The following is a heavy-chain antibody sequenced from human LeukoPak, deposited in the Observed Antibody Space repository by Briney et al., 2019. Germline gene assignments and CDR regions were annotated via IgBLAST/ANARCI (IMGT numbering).Heavy chain of an antibody. CDR2: IYYSGST. J-gene: IGHJ5*02. CDR3: ASVTVAARRSWFDP. D-gene: IGHD6-6*01. V-gene: IGHV4-59*12. CDR1: GGSISSYY. Sequence: SETLSLTCTVSGGSISSYYWSWIRQPPGKGLEWIGYIYYSGSTNYNPSLKSRVTISVDRSKNQFSLKLSSVTAADTAVYYCASVTVAARRSWFDPWGQGTLVTVSS.